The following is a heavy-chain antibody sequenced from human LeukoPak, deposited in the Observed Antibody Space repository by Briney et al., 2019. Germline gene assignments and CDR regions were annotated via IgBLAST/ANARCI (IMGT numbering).Heavy chain of an antibody. V-gene: IGHV1-24*01. D-gene: IGHD2-21*02. CDR1: GYTLTELS. J-gene: IGHJ4*02. CDR3: ATIKNPVVTAPTYYFDY. CDR2: FDPEDGET. Sequence: GASVKVSCKVSGYTLTELSMHWVRQAPGKGLEWMGGFDPEDGETIYAQKFQGRVTMTEDTSTDTAYMELSSLRSEDTAVYYCATIKNPVVTAPTYYFDYWGQGTLVTVST.